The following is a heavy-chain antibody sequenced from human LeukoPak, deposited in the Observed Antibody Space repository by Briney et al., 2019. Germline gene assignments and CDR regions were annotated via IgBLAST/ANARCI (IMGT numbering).Heavy chain of an antibody. J-gene: IGHJ4*02. Sequence: PGGSLRLSCAASGFTFSNYVMTWVRQAPGKGLEWVSGISWNSGSIGYADSVKGRFTISRDNAKNSLYLQMNSLRAEDTALYYCAKDMVDGGNSGFDYWGQGTLVTVSS. CDR2: ISWNSGSI. D-gene: IGHD4-23*01. V-gene: IGHV3-9*01. CDR3: AKDMVDGGNSGFDY. CDR1: GFTFSNYV.